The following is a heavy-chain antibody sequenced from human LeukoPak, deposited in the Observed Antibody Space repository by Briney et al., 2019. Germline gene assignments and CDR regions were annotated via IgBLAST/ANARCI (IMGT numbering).Heavy chain of an antibody. J-gene: IGHJ4*02. Sequence: PGGSLRLSCAASGFTFSSYAMSWVRQAPGKGLEWVSAISGSGGSTYYADSVKGRFTISRDNSKNTLYLQMNSLRAEDTAVYYCAKDPHIVVVPAAMEYWGQGTLVTVSS. V-gene: IGHV3-23*01. CDR1: GFTFSSYA. CDR2: ISGSGGST. CDR3: AKDPHIVVVPAAMEY. D-gene: IGHD2-2*01.